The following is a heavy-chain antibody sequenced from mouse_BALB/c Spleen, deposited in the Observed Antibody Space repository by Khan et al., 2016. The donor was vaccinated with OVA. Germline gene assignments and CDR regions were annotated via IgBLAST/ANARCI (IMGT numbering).Heavy chain of an antibody. D-gene: IGHD3-3*01. CDR1: GYSITSGYG. CDR3: ARTSRIKY. Sequence: EVELQESGPGLVKPSQSLSLTCPVTGYSITSGYGWNWIRQFPGNKLEWMGYISYSGSTNYNPSLKSRISNIRAPSKNQFFLQLNSVTTENTATYDCARTSRIKYLGQGTTLTVSS. CDR2: ISYSGST. J-gene: IGHJ2*01. V-gene: IGHV3-2*02.